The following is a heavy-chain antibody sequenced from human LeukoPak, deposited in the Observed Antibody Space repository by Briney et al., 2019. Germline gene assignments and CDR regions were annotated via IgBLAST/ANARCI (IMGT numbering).Heavy chain of an antibody. Sequence: PSETLSLTCAVSGGSISSSNWWSWVRQPPGKGLEWIGEIYHSGSTNYNPSLKSRVTISVDKSKNQFSLKLSSVTAADTAVYYCARDPYCSSTSCYRDASFDIWGQGTMVTVSS. V-gene: IGHV4-4*02. D-gene: IGHD2-2*01. CDR2: IYHSGST. J-gene: IGHJ3*02. CDR3: ARDPYCSSTSCYRDASFDI. CDR1: GGSISSSNW.